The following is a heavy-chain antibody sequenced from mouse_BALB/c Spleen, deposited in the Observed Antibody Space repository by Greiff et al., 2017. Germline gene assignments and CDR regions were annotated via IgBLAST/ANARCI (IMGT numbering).Heavy chain of an antibody. V-gene: IGHV3-6*02. D-gene: IGHD1-1*01. CDR3: ARGGTTVNWYFDV. J-gene: IGHJ1*01. CDR2: ISYDGSN. CDR1: GYSITSGYY. Sequence: EVQVVESGPGLVKPSQSLSLTCSVTGYSITSGYYWNWIRQFPGNKLEWMGYISYDGSNNYNPSLKNRISITRDTSKNQFFLKLNSVTTEDTATYYCARGGTTVNWYFDVWGAGTTVTVSS.